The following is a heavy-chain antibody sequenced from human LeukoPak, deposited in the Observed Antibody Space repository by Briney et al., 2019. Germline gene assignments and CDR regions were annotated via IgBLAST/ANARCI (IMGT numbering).Heavy chain of an antibody. CDR1: DGSLSSYY. D-gene: IGHD1-26*01. CDR3: ARGDYYEGGGRNWFDP. V-gene: IGHV4-4*07. Sequence: SETLSLTCTVSDGSLSSYYRSWIRQPAGKGLEWIWRIYTSGGTTYNPSPMSRVSMSVDTSTKQFSLRLTSVPAADTPGYYCARGDYYEGGGRNWFDPWGQGTLGTVSS. J-gene: IGHJ5*02. CDR2: IYTSGGT.